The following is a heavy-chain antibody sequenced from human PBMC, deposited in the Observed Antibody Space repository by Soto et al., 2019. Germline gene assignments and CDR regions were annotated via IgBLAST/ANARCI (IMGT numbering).Heavy chain of an antibody. CDR1: GFTFSDYY. D-gene: IGHD3-10*01. CDR3: ARDRAFYGSGFSVGVGWYYYYMDV. V-gene: IGHV3-11*01. CDR2: ISSSGSTI. J-gene: IGHJ6*03. Sequence: TGGSLRLSCAASGFTFSDYYMSWIRQAPGKGLEWVSYISSSGSTIYYADSVKGRFTISRDNAKNSLYLQMNSLRAEDTAVYYCARDRAFYGSGFSVGVGWYYYYMDVWGKGTTVTVSS.